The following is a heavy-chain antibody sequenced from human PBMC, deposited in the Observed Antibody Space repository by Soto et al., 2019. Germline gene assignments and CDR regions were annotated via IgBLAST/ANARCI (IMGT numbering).Heavy chain of an antibody. D-gene: IGHD2-15*01. CDR3: ASVVVGATRQTGSDH. CDR1: GGSFSGYY. V-gene: IGHV4-34*01. J-gene: IGHJ4*02. CDR2: INHSGST. Sequence: SETLSLTCAVYGGSFSGYYWSWIRQPPGKGLEWIGEINHSGSTNYNPSLKSRVSISIDKSKNHFSLKLTSVTAGDTAVYFCASVVVGATRQTGSDHWGQGTLVTVSS.